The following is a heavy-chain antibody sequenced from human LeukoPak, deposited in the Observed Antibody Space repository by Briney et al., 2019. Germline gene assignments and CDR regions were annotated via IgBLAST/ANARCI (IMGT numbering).Heavy chain of an antibody. J-gene: IGHJ4*02. D-gene: IGHD1-26*01. CDR3: ARHGAWAPFDY. CDR1: GGSITSYY. V-gene: IGHV4-59*08. CDR2: IYYSGAT. Sequence: SETLSLTCAVSGGSITSYYWSWIRQPPGKGLEWIAYIYYSGATNYSPSLKSRVTISVDRSKNQFSLKLNSVTAADTAVYYCARHGAWAPFDYWGQGTLVTVSS.